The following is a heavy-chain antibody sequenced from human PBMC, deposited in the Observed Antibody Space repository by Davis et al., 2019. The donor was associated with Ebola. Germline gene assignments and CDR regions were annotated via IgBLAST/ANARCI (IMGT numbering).Heavy chain of an antibody. J-gene: IGHJ6*02. Sequence: GESLKISCAASGFTFSSYAMSWVRQAPGKGLEWVAVISYDGSNKYYADSVKGRFTISRDNSKNTLYLQMNSLRAEDTAVYYCAKGGSIAARYYYYYGMDVWGQGTTVTVSS. CDR2: ISYDGSNK. D-gene: IGHD6-6*01. CDR3: AKGGSIAARYYYYYGMDV. CDR1: GFTFSSYA. V-gene: IGHV3-30*18.